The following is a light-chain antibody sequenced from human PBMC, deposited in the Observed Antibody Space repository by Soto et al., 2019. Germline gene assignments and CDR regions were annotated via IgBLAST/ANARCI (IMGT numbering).Light chain of an antibody. Sequence: DIQMTQSPSTLSASVGDRVSITCRASQSVSSWLAWYQQKPGEVPKLLIYKASSLGSGVPSRFSGSGSETEFTLTISSLQPDDFVTYYCRQYSRNPRTFGGGTKVEI. J-gene: IGKJ4*01. V-gene: IGKV1-5*03. CDR1: QSVSSW. CDR2: KAS. CDR3: RQYSRNPRT.